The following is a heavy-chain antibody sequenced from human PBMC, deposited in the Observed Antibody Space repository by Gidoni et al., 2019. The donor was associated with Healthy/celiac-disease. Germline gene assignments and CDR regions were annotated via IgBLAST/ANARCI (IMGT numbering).Heavy chain of an antibody. V-gene: IGHV3-11*06. D-gene: IGHD2-15*01. Sequence: QVQLVESGGGLVKPGGSLSLSCSASGFTFSDYYMSWIRQAPGKGLEWVSYISSSSSYTNDADSVKGRFTISRDNAKNSLYLQMNSLRAEDTAVYYCARGGGMVVAANHLDYWGQGTLVTVSS. CDR3: ARGGGMVVAANHLDY. CDR2: ISSSSSYT. J-gene: IGHJ4*02. CDR1: GFTFSDYY.